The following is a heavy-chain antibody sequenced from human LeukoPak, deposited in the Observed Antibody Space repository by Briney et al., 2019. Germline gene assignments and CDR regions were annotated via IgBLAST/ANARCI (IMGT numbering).Heavy chain of an antibody. CDR3: ARASYYYDSSGYSYYFDY. CDR2: INPNSGGT. Sequence: ASVKVSCKASGYTFTGYYMHWVRQAPGQGLEWMGRINPNSGGTNYAQKFQGRVTMTRDTSISTAYTELSRLRSDDTAVYYCARASYYYDSSGYSYYFDYWGQGTLVTVSS. J-gene: IGHJ4*02. V-gene: IGHV1-2*06. CDR1: GYTFTGYY. D-gene: IGHD3-22*01.